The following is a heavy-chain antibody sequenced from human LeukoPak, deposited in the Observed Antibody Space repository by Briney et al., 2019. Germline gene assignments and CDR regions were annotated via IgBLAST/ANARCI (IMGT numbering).Heavy chain of an antibody. J-gene: IGHJ4*02. D-gene: IGHD3-22*01. Sequence: GGSLRLSCAASGFTFSSYAMSWVRLAPGKGLEWVSTTSVSGDSTYYADSVKGRFTISRDNSKNTLYLLMDSLRAEDTVVYYCAKSVSGYSFFDYWGQGTLVTVSS. CDR2: TSVSGDST. V-gene: IGHV3-23*01. CDR3: AKSVSGYSFFDY. CDR1: GFTFSSYA.